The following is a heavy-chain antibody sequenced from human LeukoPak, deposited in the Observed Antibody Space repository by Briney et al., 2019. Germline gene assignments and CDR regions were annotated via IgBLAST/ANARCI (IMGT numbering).Heavy chain of an antibody. J-gene: IGHJ5*02. CDR3: ARVYSSSWYGDWFDP. CDR2: IKRDGSEK. V-gene: IGHV3-7*01. CDR1: GFTFSSYW. Sequence: GGSLRLSCAASGFTFSSYWMSWVHQAPGKGLEWVANIKRDGSEKYYVDSVKGRFTISRDNAKNSLYLQMNSLRAEDTAVYYCARVYSSSWYGDWFDPWGQGTLVTVSS. D-gene: IGHD6-13*01.